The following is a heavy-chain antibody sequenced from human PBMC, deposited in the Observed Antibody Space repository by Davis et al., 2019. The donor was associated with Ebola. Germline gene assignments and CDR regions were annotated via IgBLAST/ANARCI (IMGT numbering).Heavy chain of an antibody. D-gene: IGHD3-22*01. CDR3: ANLRITMIVVVPYYFDY. CDR1: GFTFSSYA. Sequence: GESLKISCAASGFTFSSYAMSWVRQAPGKGLEWVSAIRGSGGSTYYADSVKGRFTISRDNSKNTLYLQMNSLRAEDTAVYYCANLRITMIVVVPYYFDYWGQGTLVTVSS. CDR2: IRGSGGST. J-gene: IGHJ4*02. V-gene: IGHV3-23*01.